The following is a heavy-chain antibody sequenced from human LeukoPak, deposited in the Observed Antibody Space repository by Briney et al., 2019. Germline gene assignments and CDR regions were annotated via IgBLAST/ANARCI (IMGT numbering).Heavy chain of an antibody. CDR3: ARDSSLRIVVVTAIDY. CDR1: GDSISSSSYY. CDR2: INYSGRT. Sequence: SSESLSLPGTVSGDSISSSSYYWGWIRQPPGKGLEWIGNINYSGRTYYKPSLKSRVTISVDTSKNQFSLKLSSVTAADTAVYYCARDSSLRIVVVTAIDYWGLGPLVTVSS. J-gene: IGHJ4*02. V-gene: IGHV4-39*02. D-gene: IGHD2-21*02.